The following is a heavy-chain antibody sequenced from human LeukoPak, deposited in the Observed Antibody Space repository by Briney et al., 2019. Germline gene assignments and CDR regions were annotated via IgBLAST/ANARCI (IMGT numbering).Heavy chain of an antibody. J-gene: IGHJ5*02. V-gene: IGHV4-61*02. D-gene: IGHD6-13*01. CDR3: ARDRDDDPNSSWYRSGLNWFGP. CDR1: GGSISSGTYY. CDR2: IYTSGST. Sequence: PSETLSLTCTVSGGSISSGTYYWSWIRQPAGKGLEWIGRIYTSGSTNYNSSLKSRVTISVDTSKNQFSLKLSSVTAADTAVYYCARDRDDDPNSSWYRSGLNWFGPWGQGTLVTVSS.